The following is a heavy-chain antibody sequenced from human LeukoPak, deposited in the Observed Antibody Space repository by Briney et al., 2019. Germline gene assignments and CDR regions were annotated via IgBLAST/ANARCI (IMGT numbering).Heavy chain of an antibody. Sequence: GGSLRLSCAASGFTFSSYSMNWVRQAPGKGLEWVSSISSSSSYIYYADSVKGRFTISRDNAKNSLYMQMNSLRAEDTAVYYCARDHGNWNYSPLLDAFDIWGQGTMVTVSS. CDR3: ARDHGNWNYSPLLDAFDI. V-gene: IGHV3-21*01. CDR1: GFTFSSYS. J-gene: IGHJ3*02. D-gene: IGHD1-7*01. CDR2: ISSSSSYI.